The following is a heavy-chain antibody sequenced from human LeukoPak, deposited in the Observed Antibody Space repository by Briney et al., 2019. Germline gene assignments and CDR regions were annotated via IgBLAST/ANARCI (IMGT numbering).Heavy chain of an antibody. CDR2: ISSSSSYI. J-gene: IGHJ4*02. Sequence: GGSLRLSCAASGFTFSSDSMNGVRQAPGEGVEWVSSISSSSSYIYYAASVKGRFTISRENAKNSLYLQMNSLRAADTAVYYCATAGSGWYIDYWGQGTLVTVTS. CDR3: ATAGSGWYIDY. V-gene: IGHV3-21*01. D-gene: IGHD6-19*01. CDR1: GFTFSSDS.